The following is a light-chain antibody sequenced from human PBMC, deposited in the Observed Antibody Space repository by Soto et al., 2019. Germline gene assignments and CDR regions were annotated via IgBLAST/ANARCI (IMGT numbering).Light chain of an antibody. Sequence: DIQLTQSPSSLSASVGGRVTITGQASQGITTYLNWYQQKPGKDPKLLIYGASNLETGVPSRFSGSGSGTDFTLTIASLQPEDFSTYYCRQSDSTPYTFGQGTKV. CDR3: RQSDSTPYT. CDR1: QGITTY. J-gene: IGKJ2*01. V-gene: IGKV1-39*01. CDR2: GAS.